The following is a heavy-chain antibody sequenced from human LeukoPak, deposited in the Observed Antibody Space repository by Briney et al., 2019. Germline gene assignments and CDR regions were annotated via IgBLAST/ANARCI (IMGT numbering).Heavy chain of an antibody. CDR1: GYTFIGYG. J-gene: IGHJ4*02. D-gene: IGHD3-3*01. CDR3: ARLEYDFWSGYPGPADY. Sequence: ASVKVSCKASGYTFIGYGISWVRQAPGQGLEWMGWISAYNGNTNYAQKLQGRVTMTTDTSTSTAYMELRSLRSDDTAVYYCARLEYDFWSGYPGPADYWGQGTLVTVSS. V-gene: IGHV1-18*01. CDR2: ISAYNGNT.